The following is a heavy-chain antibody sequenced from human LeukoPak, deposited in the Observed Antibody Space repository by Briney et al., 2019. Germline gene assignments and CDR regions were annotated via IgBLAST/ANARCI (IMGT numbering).Heavy chain of an antibody. CDR2: ISYDGSNK. CDR1: GFTFSSYG. Sequence: GGSLRLSCAASGFTFSSYGMHWVRQAPGKGLEWVEVISYDGSNKYYADSVKGRFTISRDNSKNTLYLQMNSLRAEDTAVYYCAKDAFFCSGGSCYPGAFDIWGQGTMVTVSS. CDR3: AKDAFFCSGGSCYPGAFDI. V-gene: IGHV3-30*18. D-gene: IGHD2-15*01. J-gene: IGHJ3*02.